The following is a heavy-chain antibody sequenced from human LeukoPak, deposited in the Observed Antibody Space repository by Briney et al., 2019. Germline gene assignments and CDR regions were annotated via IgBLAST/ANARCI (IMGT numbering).Heavy chain of an antibody. CDR1: GFTFSGSA. Sequence: GGSLRLSCAASGFTFSGSAMHWVRQAPGKGLEWVGRIRSKANSYATAYAASVKGRFTISRDDSKNTAYLQMNSLKTEDTGVYYCTRGSGSYEFDYWGQGTLVTVSS. CDR2: IRSKANSYAT. CDR3: TRGSGSYEFDY. V-gene: IGHV3-73*01. J-gene: IGHJ4*02. D-gene: IGHD1-26*01.